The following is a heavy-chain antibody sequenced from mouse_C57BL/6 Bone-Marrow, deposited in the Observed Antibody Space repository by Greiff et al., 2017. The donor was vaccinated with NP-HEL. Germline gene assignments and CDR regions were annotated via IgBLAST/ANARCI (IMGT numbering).Heavy chain of an antibody. CDR2: ISYDGSN. CDR3: ARPNWDGDYAMDY. CDR1: GYSITSGYY. D-gene: IGHD4-1*01. J-gene: IGHJ4*01. V-gene: IGHV3-6*01. Sequence: ESGPGLVKPSQSLSLTCSVTGYSITSGYYWNWIRQFPGNKLEWMGYISYDGSNNYNPSLKNRISITRDTSKNQFFLKLNSVTTEDTATYYCARPNWDGDYAMDYWGQGTSVTVSS.